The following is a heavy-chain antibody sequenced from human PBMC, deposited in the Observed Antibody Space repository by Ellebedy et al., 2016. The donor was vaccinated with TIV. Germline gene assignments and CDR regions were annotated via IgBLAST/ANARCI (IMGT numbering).Heavy chain of an antibody. CDR1: GFIFNSYG. J-gene: IGHJ4*02. CDR3: ARDLDKSSGWYGGAAY. D-gene: IGHD6-19*01. Sequence: GESLKISCVASGFIFNSYGMDWVRQAPGKGLEWVAVISYDGSSKYYADSVKGRFTISRDNSMTTLYLEMNSLRAEDTAVYYCARDLDKSSGWYGGAAYWGQGTLVTVSS. V-gene: IGHV3-30*03. CDR2: ISYDGSSK.